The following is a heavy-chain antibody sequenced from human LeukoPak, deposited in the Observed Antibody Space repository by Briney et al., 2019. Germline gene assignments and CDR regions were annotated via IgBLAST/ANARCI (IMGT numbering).Heavy chain of an antibody. Sequence: PSETLSLICTVSGGSISSSSYYWGWIRQPPGKGLEWIGSIYYSGSTYYNPSLKSRVTMSVDTSKNQFSLKLISVTAADTAVYYCARRPLYFDDWGQGTLVTVSS. CDR1: GGSISSSSYY. V-gene: IGHV4-39*07. CDR3: ARRPLYFDD. D-gene: IGHD6-6*01. CDR2: IYYSGST. J-gene: IGHJ4*02.